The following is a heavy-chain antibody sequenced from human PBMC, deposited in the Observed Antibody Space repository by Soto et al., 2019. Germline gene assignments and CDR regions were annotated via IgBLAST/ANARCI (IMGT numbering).Heavy chain of an antibody. V-gene: IGHV3-7*01. CDR1: GFRFIDYW. Sequence: EVQLVESGGGLVQPGGSLRLSCAASGFRFIDYWMTWVRQAPGKGLEWVANIKHEGIEKRYEDSVKGRFTIARDNAKNSLDLQMNSLAADDTAVYYCARGLLHDYGDYGYCQYWCRGILVAVSS. J-gene: IGHJ1*01. D-gene: IGHD4-17*01. CDR3: ARGLLHDYGDYGYCQY. CDR2: IKHEGIEK.